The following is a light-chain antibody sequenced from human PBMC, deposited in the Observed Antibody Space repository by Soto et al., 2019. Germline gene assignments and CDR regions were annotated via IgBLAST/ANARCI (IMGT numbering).Light chain of an antibody. J-gene: IGKJ4*01. CDR1: QDIGKN. CDR3: RQYKSSPVT. V-gene: IGKV1-16*02. Sequence: DIQMTQSPSSLSASVGDRVTITCRARQDIGKNLDWFQQKPGKGSTSLIYAASSLPSGVPSKFLGSGTGTDFALIISNLQPEGFATYYCRQYKSSPVTFGGGTKVEIK. CDR2: AAS.